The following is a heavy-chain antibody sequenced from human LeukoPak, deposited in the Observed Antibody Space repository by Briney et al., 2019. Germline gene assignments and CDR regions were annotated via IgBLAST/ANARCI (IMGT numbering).Heavy chain of an antibody. Sequence: ASVKVSCKASGYTFTGYYMHWVRQAPGQGLEWMGWINPNSGGTNYAQKFQGRVTMTRDTSISTAYMELSRLRSDDTAVYYCARGVLRWELYYYYWGQGTLVTVSS. CDR3: ARGVLRWELYYYY. V-gene: IGHV1-2*02. CDR1: GYTFTGYY. D-gene: IGHD3-10*01. J-gene: IGHJ4*02. CDR2: INPNSGGT.